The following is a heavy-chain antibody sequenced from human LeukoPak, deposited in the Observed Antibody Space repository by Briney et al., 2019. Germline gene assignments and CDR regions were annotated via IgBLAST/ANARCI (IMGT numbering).Heavy chain of an antibody. CDR1: GFTFSSYE. V-gene: IGHV3-23*01. D-gene: IGHD4-23*01. CDR2: ISSTSST. Sequence: GGSLRLSCAASGFTFSSYEMNWVRQGPGKGLEWVSAISSTSSTYYADSVKGRFTISRDNSKNTLYLQMNSLRAEDTAVYYCAKDPYGGNSGRIDYWGQGTLVTVSS. J-gene: IGHJ4*02. CDR3: AKDPYGGNSGRIDY.